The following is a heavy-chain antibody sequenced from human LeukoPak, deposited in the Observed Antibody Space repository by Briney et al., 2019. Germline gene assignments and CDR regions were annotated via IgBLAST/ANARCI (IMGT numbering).Heavy chain of an antibody. D-gene: IGHD2-21*01. Sequence: SETLSLTCTVSGGSISSSSYYWGWIRQPPGKGLEWIGSIYYSGSTYYNPSLKSRVTISVDTSKNQFSLKLSSVTAADTAVYYCARRDLSEFDYWGQGTLATVSS. CDR3: ARRDLSEFDY. CDR1: GGSISSSSYY. J-gene: IGHJ4*02. V-gene: IGHV4-39*01. CDR2: IYYSGST.